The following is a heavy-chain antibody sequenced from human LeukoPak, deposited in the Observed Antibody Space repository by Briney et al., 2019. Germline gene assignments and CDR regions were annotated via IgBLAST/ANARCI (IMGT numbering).Heavy chain of an antibody. CDR1: GGSISSYY. V-gene: IGHV4-59*01. D-gene: IGHD5-24*01. CDR2: IYYSGST. J-gene: IGHJ4*02. CDR3: AGGDGWLQFVY. Sequence: SETLSLTCTVSGGSISSYYWSWIRQPPGKGLEWIGYIYYSGSTNYNPSLKSRVTISVDTSKNQFSLKLSSVTAADTAVYYCAGGDGWLQFVYWGQGTLVTVSS.